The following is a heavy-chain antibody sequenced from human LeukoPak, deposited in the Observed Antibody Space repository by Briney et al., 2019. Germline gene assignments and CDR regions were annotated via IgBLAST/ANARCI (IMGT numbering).Heavy chain of an antibody. J-gene: IGHJ6*02. V-gene: IGHV1-69*13. CDR2: IIPIFGTA. Sequence: GASVKVSCKASGGTFSSYAISWVRQAPGQGLEWMGGIIPIFGTANYAQKFQGRVTITADESTSTAYMELSSLRSEDTAVYYCAREDGTIHYYYYGMDVWGQGTTVTVSS. CDR3: AREDGTIHYYYYGMDV. D-gene: IGHD1-7*01. CDR1: GGTFSSYA.